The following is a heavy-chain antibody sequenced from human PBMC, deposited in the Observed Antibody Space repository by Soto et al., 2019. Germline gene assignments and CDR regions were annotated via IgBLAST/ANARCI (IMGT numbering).Heavy chain of an antibody. CDR3: GELYRCYFDY. CDR1: GYTFGNSW. Sequence: PGESLKISCKGSGYTFGNSWIGWVRQIPWKGLEWMGSIYPGDSDTRYSPSFQGQVTISADKSISTAYLQWSSLKASDTAMYYCGELYRCYFDYWGQGTLVTVSS. V-gene: IGHV5-51*01. J-gene: IGHJ4*02. D-gene: IGHD1-26*01. CDR2: IYPGDSDT.